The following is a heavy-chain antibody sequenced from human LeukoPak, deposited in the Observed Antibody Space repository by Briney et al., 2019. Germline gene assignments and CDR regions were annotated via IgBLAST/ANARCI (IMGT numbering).Heavy chain of an antibody. CDR2: ISGSGVST. J-gene: IGHJ4*02. CDR3: AKDRDSSSWPPHFDS. Sequence: PGGSLRLSCAASGFTFSSYGMSWVRQAPGKGLEWVSAISGSGVSTYYADSVKGRFTISRDNSKNTLYLQMNSLRAEDTALYYCAKDRDSSSWPPHFDSWGQGTLVTVSS. D-gene: IGHD6-13*01. V-gene: IGHV3-23*01. CDR1: GFTFSSYG.